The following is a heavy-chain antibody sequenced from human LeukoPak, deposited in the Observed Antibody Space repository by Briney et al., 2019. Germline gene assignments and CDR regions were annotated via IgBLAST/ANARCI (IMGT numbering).Heavy chain of an antibody. J-gene: IGHJ6*04. CDR2: ISSSGSTI. CDR3: AELGITMIGGV. D-gene: IGHD3-10*02. CDR1: GFTFSSYE. Sequence: QSGGSLRLSCAASGFTFSSYEMNWVRQAPGKGLEWVSYISSSGSTIYYADSVKGRFTISRDNAKNSLYLQMNSLRAEVTAVYYCAELGITMIGGVWGKGTTVTISS. V-gene: IGHV3-48*03.